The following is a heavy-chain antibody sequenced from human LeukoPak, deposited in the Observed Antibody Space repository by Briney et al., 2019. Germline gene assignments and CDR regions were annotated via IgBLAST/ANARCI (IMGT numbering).Heavy chain of an antibody. V-gene: IGHV3-30*02. CDR3: AKDGAMDHYYYYYMDV. Sequence: GGSLRLSCAASGFTFSSYGMHWVRQAPGKGLEWVAFIRYDGSNKYYADSVKGRFTISRDNSKNTLYLQMNSLRAEDTAVYYCAKDGAMDHYYYYYMDVWGKGTTVTVSS. D-gene: IGHD5-18*01. CDR1: GFTFSSYG. J-gene: IGHJ6*03. CDR2: IRYDGSNK.